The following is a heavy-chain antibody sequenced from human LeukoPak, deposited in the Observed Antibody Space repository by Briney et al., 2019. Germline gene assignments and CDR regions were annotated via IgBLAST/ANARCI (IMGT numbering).Heavy chain of an antibody. J-gene: IGHJ3*02. CDR3: ARGATSLDAFDI. D-gene: IGHD4-11*01. V-gene: IGHV4-30-4*08. CDR1: GGSVSSGDYY. CDR2: IYYSGST. Sequence: SLTLSLTCTVSGGSVSSGDYYWSWIRQPPGKGLEWIGYIYYSGSTYYNPSLKSRVTISVDTSKNQFSLKLSSVTAADTAVYYFARGATSLDAFDIWGQGTMVTVSS.